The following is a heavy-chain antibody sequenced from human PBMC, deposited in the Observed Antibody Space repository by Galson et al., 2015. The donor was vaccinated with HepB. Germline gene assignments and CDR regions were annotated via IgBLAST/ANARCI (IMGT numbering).Heavy chain of an antibody. CDR1: GFTFSTYN. D-gene: IGHD2-21*01. J-gene: IGHJ6*02. CDR3: ARRFVVVGHYYYYGMDV. Sequence: SLRLSCAASGFTFSTYNMNWVRQAPGKGLEWVSYISSGSSTIYYADSVKGRFTISRDNAKNSLYLQMNSLRAEDTAVYYCARRFVVVGHYYYYGMDVWGQGTTVTVSS. V-gene: IGHV3-48*01. CDR2: ISSGSSTI.